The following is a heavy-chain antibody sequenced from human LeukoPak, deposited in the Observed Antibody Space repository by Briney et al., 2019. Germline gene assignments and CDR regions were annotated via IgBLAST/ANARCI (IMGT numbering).Heavy chain of an antibody. CDR1: GLTVSNSY. Sequence: GGSLRPSCAASGLTVSNSYMSWLRQAPGKGLEWVSVLYSGGYISYADSVKGRFTISRDESKNTLYLQMDSLRAEDTAVYYCARQVRGDGRGGFDPWGPGTLVTVSS. CDR3: ARQVRGDGRGGFDP. V-gene: IGHV3-53*01. CDR2: LYSGGYI. J-gene: IGHJ5*02. D-gene: IGHD2-21*02.